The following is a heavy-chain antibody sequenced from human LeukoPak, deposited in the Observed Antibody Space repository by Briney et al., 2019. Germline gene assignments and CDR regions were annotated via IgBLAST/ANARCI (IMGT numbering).Heavy chain of an antibody. Sequence: PGGSLRLSCAASGFTFSSYAMTWVRQAQGKGLEWVSGISGSGSSTYYADSVKGRFTISRDNSKNTLYLQMNSLRAEDTAVYHCAKGRYYYDNRDAFEIWGQGTMVTVSS. CDR3: AKGRYYYDNRDAFEI. CDR2: ISGSGSST. CDR1: GFTFSSYA. D-gene: IGHD3-22*01. J-gene: IGHJ3*02. V-gene: IGHV3-23*01.